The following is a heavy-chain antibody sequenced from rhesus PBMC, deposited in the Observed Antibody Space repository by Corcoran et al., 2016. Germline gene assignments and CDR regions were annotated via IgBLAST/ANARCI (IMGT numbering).Heavy chain of an antibody. CDR1: GDSISNNS. D-gene: IGHD6-37*01. J-gene: IGHJ6*01. CDR3: ARDAAYSGGSYYGLES. CDR2: IFGTSGNM. Sequence: QVQLQESGPGLVKASETLSLTCAVSGDSISNNSWSWTRQPPGKGLEWIGRIFGTSGNMNYNPSLMSRVTLSTDTSKNQFSLRLNSVTAADTAVYYCARDAAYSGGSYYGLESWGQGVAVTVSS. V-gene: IGHV4-147*01.